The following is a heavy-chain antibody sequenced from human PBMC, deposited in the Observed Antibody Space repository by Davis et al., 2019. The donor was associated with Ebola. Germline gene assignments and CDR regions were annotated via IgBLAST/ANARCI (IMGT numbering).Heavy chain of an antibody. V-gene: IGHV3-72*01. CDR1: GFTFSDHY. J-gene: IGHJ2*01. Sequence: GESLKISCADSGFTFSDHYMDWVRQAPGKGLEWVGRTRNKANSYTTEYAAYVKGRFTISRDDSKNSLYLQMNSLKTEDTAVYYCARDAPTYYYDSSGYYSDWYFDLWGRGTLVTVSS. D-gene: IGHD3-22*01. CDR3: ARDAPTYYYDSSGYYSDWYFDL. CDR2: TRNKANSYTT.